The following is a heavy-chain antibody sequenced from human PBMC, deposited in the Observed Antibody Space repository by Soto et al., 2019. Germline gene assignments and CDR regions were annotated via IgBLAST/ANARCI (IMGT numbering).Heavy chain of an antibody. D-gene: IGHD1-1*01. Sequence: QVQLQQWGAGLLKPSETLSLTCAVYGGFVSSGSYYWSWIRQPPGKGLEWIGEMSHSGGTHFNPSIRSRVTISIDTSKNQFSLKMSSVTAADAALYYCARVERGTATTVVDALDIWGPGTMVTVSS. V-gene: IGHV4-34*01. J-gene: IGHJ3*02. CDR3: ARVERGTATTVVDALDI. CDR2: MSHSGGT. CDR1: GGFVSSGSYY.